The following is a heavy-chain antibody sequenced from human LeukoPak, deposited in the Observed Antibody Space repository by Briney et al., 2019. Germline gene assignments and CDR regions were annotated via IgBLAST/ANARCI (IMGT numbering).Heavy chain of an antibody. D-gene: IGHD3-3*01. CDR3: ARVCYDFYESDY. CDR2: ISYDGSNK. CDR1: GFTFSSYA. V-gene: IGHV3-30-3*01. Sequence: GSLRLSCAASGFTFSSYAMHWVRQAPGKGLEWVAVISYDGSNKYYADSVKGRFTISRDNSKNTLYLQLSSLRAEDTAVYYCARVCYDFYESDYWGQGTLVTVSS. J-gene: IGHJ4*02.